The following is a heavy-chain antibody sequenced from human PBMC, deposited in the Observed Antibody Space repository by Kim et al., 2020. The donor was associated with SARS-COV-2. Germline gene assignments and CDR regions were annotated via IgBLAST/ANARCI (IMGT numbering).Heavy chain of an antibody. CDR1: GFTFNIFA. CDR2: ISDDGANT. V-gene: IGHV3-23*01. CDR3: AKEGAADLYYFDS. D-gene: IGHD6-25*01. Sequence: GGSLRLSCAASGFTFNIFAMNWVRQAPGKGLEWVSGISDDGANTYYSYSVRGRLTISRDNSKRIVYLQMNSLRAGDTAVYYCAKEGAADLYYFDSWGQGTLVTVSS. J-gene: IGHJ4*02.